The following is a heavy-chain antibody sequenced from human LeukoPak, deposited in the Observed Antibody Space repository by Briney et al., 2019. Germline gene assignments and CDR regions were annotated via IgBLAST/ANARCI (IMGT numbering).Heavy chain of an antibody. CDR3: AKIVGATYYYYYYMDV. D-gene: IGHD1-26*01. CDR2: ISSGSTTI. J-gene: IGHJ6*03. Sequence: GGSLRLSCAASGFTFNNYNINWVRQAPGKGLEWVSYISSGSTTIYYADSVKGRFTISRDNAKNSLYLQMNSLRAEDTAVYYCAKIVGATYYYYYYMDVWGKGTTVTVSS. CDR1: GFTFNNYN. V-gene: IGHV3-48*01.